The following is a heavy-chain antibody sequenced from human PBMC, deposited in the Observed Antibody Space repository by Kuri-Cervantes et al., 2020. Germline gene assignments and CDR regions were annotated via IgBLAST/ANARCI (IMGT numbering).Heavy chain of an antibody. CDR3: ARVGIAAAGFNLDGGDL. CDR1: GGSVSSGSYY. Sequence: SETLSLTCTVSGGSVSSGSYYWSWIRQPPGKGLEWIGYIYYSGSTNYNPSLKSRVTISVDTSKNQFSLKLSSVTAADTAVYYCARVGIAAAGFNLDGGDLWGQGTTVTVSS. CDR2: IYYSGST. J-gene: IGHJ6*02. V-gene: IGHV4-61*01. D-gene: IGHD6-13*01.